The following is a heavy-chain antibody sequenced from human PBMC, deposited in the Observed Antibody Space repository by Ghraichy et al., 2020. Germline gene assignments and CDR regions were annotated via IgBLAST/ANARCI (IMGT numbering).Heavy chain of an antibody. CDR3: ARAASTVVTPSGYGMDV. V-gene: IGHV1-2*02. Sequence: ASVKVSCKASGYTFTGYYMHWVRQAPGQGLEWMGWINPNSGGTNYAQKFQGRVTMTRDTSISTAYMELSRLRSDDTAVYYCARAASTVVTPSGYGMDVWGQGTTVTVSS. J-gene: IGHJ6*02. D-gene: IGHD2-15*01. CDR2: INPNSGGT. CDR1: GYTFTGYY.